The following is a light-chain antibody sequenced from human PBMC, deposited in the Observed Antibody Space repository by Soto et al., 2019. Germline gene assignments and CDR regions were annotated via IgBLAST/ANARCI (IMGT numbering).Light chain of an antibody. CDR3: AAWDGSLNGYYV. CDR2: SNN. Sequence: QSALTQPPSASGTPGQRVSISCSGSSSNIGSNTVNWYQQLPGTAPKLVIYSNNQRPSGVPDRFSGSKSGTSASLAISGLQSEDEADYYCAAWDGSLNGYYVFGTGTKVTVL. V-gene: IGLV1-44*01. CDR1: SSNIGSNT. J-gene: IGLJ1*01.